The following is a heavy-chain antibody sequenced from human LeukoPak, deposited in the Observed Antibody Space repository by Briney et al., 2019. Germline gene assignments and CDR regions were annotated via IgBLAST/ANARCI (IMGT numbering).Heavy chain of an antibody. CDR1: GFTFSSYG. D-gene: IGHD3-10*01. J-gene: IGHJ6*03. CDR3: ARAKSITILRGLKGPMDV. V-gene: IGHV3-23*01. CDR2: ISGSGGST. Sequence: AGGSLRLSCGASGFTFSSYGMSWVRQAPGKGLEWVSAISGSGGSTYYADSVKGRFTISRDNSKNTLYLQMNSLRAEDTAFYYCARAKSITILRGLKGPMDVWGKGTTVTISS.